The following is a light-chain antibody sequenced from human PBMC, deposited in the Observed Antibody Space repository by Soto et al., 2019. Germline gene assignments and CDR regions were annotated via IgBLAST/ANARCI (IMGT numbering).Light chain of an antibody. J-gene: IGLJ2*01. Sequence: SYELIQPPSASVAPGQTARITCGGNNIGSKSVHWYQQKPGQSPVLVVYDDSDRPSGIPERFSGSNSGKTATLTISRVEAGDEADYYCQVWDSSSDRPRVFGGGTKVTVL. V-gene: IGLV3-21*02. CDR2: DDS. CDR3: QVWDSSSDRPRV. CDR1: NIGSKS.